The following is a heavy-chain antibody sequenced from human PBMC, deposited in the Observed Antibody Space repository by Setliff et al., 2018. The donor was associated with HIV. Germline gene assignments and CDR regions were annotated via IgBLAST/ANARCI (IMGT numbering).Heavy chain of an antibody. CDR1: GLTLSNSA. D-gene: IGHD3-9*01. CDR2: IQSGGII. Sequence: PGGSLRLSCAASGLTLSNSAMTWVRQKPGRGLEWVSLIQSGGIIYYADSVKGRFTISRDNSKNTLYLQMNSLRAEDTAVYYCAITLISYALLTGFVSWGQGTLVTVSS. CDR3: AITLISYALLTGFVS. V-gene: IGHV3-23*01. J-gene: IGHJ5*01.